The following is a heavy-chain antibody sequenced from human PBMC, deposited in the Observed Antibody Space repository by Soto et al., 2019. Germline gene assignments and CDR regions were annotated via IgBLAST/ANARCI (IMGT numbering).Heavy chain of an antibody. CDR3: ARAPIRSGYYPNWFDP. J-gene: IGHJ5*02. CDR1: GDSISTYY. D-gene: IGHD3-22*01. V-gene: IGHV4-59*12. Sequence: SETLSLTCTVSGDSISTYYWTWIRQPPGKELEWIGFVYYSGSTNYNPSLKSRVTISVDTSNNQFSLKLSSVTAADTAVYYCARAPIRSGYYPNWFDPWGQGTLVTVSS. CDR2: VYYSGST.